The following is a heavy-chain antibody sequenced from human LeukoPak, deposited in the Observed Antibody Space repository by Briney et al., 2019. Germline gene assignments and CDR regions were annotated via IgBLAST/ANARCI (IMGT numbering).Heavy chain of an antibody. CDR3: AGGRGWLSTD. J-gene: IGHJ4*02. CDR2: IQQDRSVK. V-gene: IGHV3-7*01. D-gene: IGHD5/OR15-5a*01. CDR1: GFSFSACW. Sequence: PGGSLRLSCAASGFSFSACWMNWFGQAPAKGLEWVAIIQQDRSVKKYVDSVKGRFTISRDNAKTSLYLGIMSLRVEDTAIYYCAGGRGWLSTDWGQGTLVTVS.